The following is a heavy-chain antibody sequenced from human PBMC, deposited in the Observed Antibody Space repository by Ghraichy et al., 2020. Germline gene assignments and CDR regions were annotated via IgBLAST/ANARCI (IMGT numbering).Heavy chain of an antibody. CDR2: IKQDGSEK. CDR1: GFTFSGYW. D-gene: IGHD3-3*01. Sequence: ETLSLTCAASGFTFSGYWMNWVRQAPGKGLEWVANIKQDGSEKYYVDSVKGRFTISRDNGKNSLYLQMNSLRAEDTAVYYCARETDSSNFWSGYLGWGQGTLVTVSS. V-gene: IGHV3-7*01. J-gene: IGHJ1*01. CDR3: ARETDSSNFWSGYLG.